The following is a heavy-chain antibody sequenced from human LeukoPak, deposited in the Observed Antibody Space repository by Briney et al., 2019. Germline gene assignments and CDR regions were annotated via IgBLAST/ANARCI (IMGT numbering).Heavy chain of an antibody. CDR1: GFTFSNYW. CDR3: ARGRYDSSGYHDALDI. CDR2: IGGDGGTM. J-gene: IGHJ3*02. D-gene: IGHD3-22*01. V-gene: IGHV3-74*01. Sequence: GGSLRLSCVASGFTFSNYWMYWVRQTPGKGLVWVSHIGGDGGTMRFADSVEGRFTISRDNSKSTLYLQMNSLRAEDTAVYYCARGRYDSSGYHDALDIWGQGTMVAVSS.